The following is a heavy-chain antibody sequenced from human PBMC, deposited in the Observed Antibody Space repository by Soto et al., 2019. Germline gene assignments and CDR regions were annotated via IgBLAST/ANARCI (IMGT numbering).Heavy chain of an antibody. CDR2: INHSGST. Sequence: SDTLSLTCAVYGGSFSGYYWSWIRQPPGKGLEWIGEINHSGSTNYNPSLKSRVTISVDTSKNQFSLKLSSVTAADTAVYYCARERPXIAARPWQYYYYYGMDVWGQGTTVTVSS. J-gene: IGHJ6*02. CDR1: GGSFSGYY. D-gene: IGHD6-6*01. V-gene: IGHV4-34*01. CDR3: ARERPXIAARPWQYYYYYGMDV.